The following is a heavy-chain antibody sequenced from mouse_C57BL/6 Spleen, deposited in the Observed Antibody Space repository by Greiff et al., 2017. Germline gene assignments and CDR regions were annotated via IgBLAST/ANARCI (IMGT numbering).Heavy chain of an antibody. J-gene: IGHJ4*01. CDR1: GYAFSSYW. V-gene: IGHV1-80*01. CDR2: IYPGDGDT. Sequence: QVQLQQSGAELVKPGASVKISCKASGYAFSSYWMNWVKQRPGKGLEWIGQIYPGDGDTNYNGKFKGKATLTAGKSSSTAYMQLSSLTSEDSAVYFCASIYGNYAMDYWGQGTSDTVSS. CDR3: ASIYGNYAMDY. D-gene: IGHD2-1*01.